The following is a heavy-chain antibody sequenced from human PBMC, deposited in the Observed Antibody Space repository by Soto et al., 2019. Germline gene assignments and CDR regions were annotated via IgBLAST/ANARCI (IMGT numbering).Heavy chain of an antibody. CDR1: GYTFTAYY. J-gene: IGHJ5*02. CDR3: ARVKVPAAMAVGFDP. CDR2: INPNTGDT. D-gene: IGHD2-2*01. V-gene: IGHV1-2*02. Sequence: QVHLVQSGAEVKRPGAAVKVSCKASGYTFTAYYIYWLRKSPGQGLEWLGWINPNTGDTDYPQKLQGRVTVTRDTSISTSYMELTSLRSDDTAVYYCARVKVPAAMAVGFDPWGQGTLVTVSS.